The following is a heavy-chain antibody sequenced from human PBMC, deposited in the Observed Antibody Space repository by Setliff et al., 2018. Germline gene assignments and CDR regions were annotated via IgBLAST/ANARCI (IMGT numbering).Heavy chain of an antibody. J-gene: IGHJ4*02. CDR2: INPNSGNT. Sequence: ASVKVSCKASGYTFTSYAMNWVRQAPGQGLEWMGWINPNSGNTGYAQNFQGRVTMTRNTSISTAYMEMRSLRFEDTAVYYCARGPRHNFWSGYYLVAVNYWGQGTLVTVSS. CDR1: GYTFTSYA. V-gene: IGHV1-8*02. D-gene: IGHD3-3*01. CDR3: ARGPRHNFWSGYYLVAVNY.